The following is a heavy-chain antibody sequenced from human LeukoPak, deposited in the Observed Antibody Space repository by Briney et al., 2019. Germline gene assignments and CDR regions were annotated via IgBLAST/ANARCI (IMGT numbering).Heavy chain of an antibody. Sequence: SETLSLTCTVSGGSISSYYWSWIRQPPGKGLEWIGYIYYSGSTNYNPSLKSRVTISVDTSKNQFSLKLSSVTAADTAVYYCARAAYSSGWYHSRYYYYYGMDVWGQGTTVTVSS. D-gene: IGHD6-19*01. CDR2: IYYSGST. CDR3: ARAAYSSGWYHSRYYYYYGMDV. V-gene: IGHV4-59*01. CDR1: GGSISSYY. J-gene: IGHJ6*02.